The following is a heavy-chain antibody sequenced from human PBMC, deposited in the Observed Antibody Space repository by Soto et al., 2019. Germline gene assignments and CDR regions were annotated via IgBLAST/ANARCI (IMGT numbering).Heavy chain of an antibody. CDR1: GGTFSSYA. V-gene: IGHV1-69*01. CDR3: ARPKNDYGDYPDAFDI. CDR2: IIPIFGTA. J-gene: IGHJ3*02. Sequence: QVQLVQSGAEVKKPGSSVKVSCKASGGTFSSYAISWVRQAPGQGLEWMGWIIPIFGTANYAQKFQGRLTITADESTSTAYMELSSLRSEDTAVYYCARPKNDYGDYPDAFDIWGQGTMVTVSS. D-gene: IGHD4-17*01.